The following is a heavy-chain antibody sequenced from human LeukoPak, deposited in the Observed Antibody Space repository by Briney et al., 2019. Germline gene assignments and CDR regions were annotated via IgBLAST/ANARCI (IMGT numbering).Heavy chain of an antibody. CDR3: VKDTNDMNY. V-gene: IGHV3-64D*06. D-gene: IGHD3-9*01. Sequence: GGSLRLSCSASGFTFSSYAMHWVRQAPGKGLEYVSATSSNGGSTYYADSVKGRFTISRDNSKNTLYLQMSSLRAEDTAVYYCVKDTNDMNYWGQGTLVTVSS. CDR2: TSSNGGST. J-gene: IGHJ4*02. CDR1: GFTFSSYA.